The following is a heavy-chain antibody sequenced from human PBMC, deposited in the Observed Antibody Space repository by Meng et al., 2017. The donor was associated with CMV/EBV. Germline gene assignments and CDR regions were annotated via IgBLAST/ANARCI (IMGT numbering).Heavy chain of an antibody. J-gene: IGHJ4*02. V-gene: IGHV3-30*04. CDR2: ISYDGSNK. Sequence: GESLKISCAASGFTFSSYEMNWVRQAPGKGLEWVAVISYDGSNKYYADSVKGRFTISRDNSKNTLYLQMNSLRAEDTAVYYCARGSAYSGSCVDYWGQGTLVTVSS. CDR1: GFTFSSYE. CDR3: ARGSAYSGSCVDY. D-gene: IGHD1-26*01.